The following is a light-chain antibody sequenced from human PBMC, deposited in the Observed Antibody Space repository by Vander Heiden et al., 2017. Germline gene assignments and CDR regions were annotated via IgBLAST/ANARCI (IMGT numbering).Light chain of an antibody. J-gene: IGLJ3*02. CDR2: RDT. CDR1: ILAKQY. Sequence: SSELTQPPSVSVSPRQTARITCSGDILAKQYAYWYQQKPGQAPVMVVYRDTERPSGIPERLSGSTSGTKVTLTINGVQAEDEAVYYCESADSGGADWVFGGGTKLTVL. V-gene: IGLV3-25*03. CDR3: ESADSGGADWV.